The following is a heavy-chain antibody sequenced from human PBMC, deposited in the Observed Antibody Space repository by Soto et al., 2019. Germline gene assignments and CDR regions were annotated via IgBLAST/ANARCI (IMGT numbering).Heavy chain of an antibody. CDR3: ANEVDVAFSSLQYGMDV. J-gene: IGHJ6*02. CDR1: GFTFRNYG. Sequence: PGGSLRLSCKPSGFTFRNYGLLWVRQAPGKGLEWVALISYDGDHKYYTDSARGRFTVYRDNSKSTLFLQMNSLKFEDTAVYVCANEVDVAFSSLQYGMDVWGQGTTVTVSS. D-gene: IGHD5-12*01. V-gene: IGHV3-30*18. CDR2: ISYDGDHK.